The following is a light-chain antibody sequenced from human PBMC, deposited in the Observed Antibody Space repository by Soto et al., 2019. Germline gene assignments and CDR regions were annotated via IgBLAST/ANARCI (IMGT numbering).Light chain of an antibody. CDR3: QQSYSSPRT. CDR1: QSISSY. Sequence: DIQMTQSPSSLSASVGDRVTITCRASQSISSYLNWYQQKPGKAPKLLIYAASSLQSGVPSRFSGSGSGTDFILTIGRLQPEDFATYYCQQSYSSPRTFGGGTKVEIK. V-gene: IGKV1-39*01. J-gene: IGKJ4*01. CDR2: AAS.